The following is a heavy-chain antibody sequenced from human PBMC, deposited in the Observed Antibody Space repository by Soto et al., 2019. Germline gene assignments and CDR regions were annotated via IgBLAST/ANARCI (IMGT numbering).Heavy chain of an antibody. CDR3: AKVTGYCSSSSCRRDYYYYYGMYV. V-gene: IGHV3-30*18. D-gene: IGHD2-2*01. Sequence: QVQLVESGGGVVQPGRSLRLSCAASGFTFSSYGMHWVRQAPGKGLEWVSVISYDGSDKYYADSVKGRFTISRDNSKNTLYLQMNSLRAEDTAVYYCAKVTGYCSSSSCRRDYYYYYGMYVWGQGTTVTVSS. J-gene: IGHJ6*02. CDR2: ISYDGSDK. CDR1: GFTFSSYG.